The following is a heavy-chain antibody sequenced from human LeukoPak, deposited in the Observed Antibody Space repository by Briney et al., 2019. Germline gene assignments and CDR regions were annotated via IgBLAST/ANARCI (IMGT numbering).Heavy chain of an antibody. V-gene: IGHV3-74*01. Sequence: PGGSLRLSCAASGFTFSSYWMHWVRQAPGKGLVWVSRINSDGSSTSYADSVKGRFTISRDNSKNTLYLQMNSLRAEDTAVYYCAKGDYYGSDFEYFQHWGQGTLVTVSS. CDR2: INSDGSST. J-gene: IGHJ1*01. CDR3: AKGDYYGSDFEYFQH. D-gene: IGHD3-10*01. CDR1: GFTFSSYW.